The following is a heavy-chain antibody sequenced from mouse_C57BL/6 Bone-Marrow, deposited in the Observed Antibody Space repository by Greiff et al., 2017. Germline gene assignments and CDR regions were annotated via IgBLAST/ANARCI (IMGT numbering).Heavy chain of an antibody. D-gene: IGHD2-1*01. Sequence: QVQLQQSGPGLVAPSQSLSITCTVSGFSLTSYGVDWVRQPPGKGLEWLGVIWGGGSTNYNSALMSRLSISKDNSKSQVFLKMNSLQTDDTAMYYCAKQGGGNYLHWYFDVWGTGTTVTVSS. V-gene: IGHV2-9*01. CDR2: IWGGGST. J-gene: IGHJ1*03. CDR1: GFSLTSYG. CDR3: AKQGGGNYLHWYFDV.